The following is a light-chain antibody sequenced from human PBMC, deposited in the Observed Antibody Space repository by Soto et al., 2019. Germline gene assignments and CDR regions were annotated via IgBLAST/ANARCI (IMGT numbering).Light chain of an antibody. CDR3: QQYKKYST. V-gene: IGKV1-5*01. Sequence: DIQLTQSPSFLSASVGDRVTITCRASQSIGSWLAWYQQKPGKAPKLLIYDDSGLERGVPSRFSGSGSGTECTLTISSLQPDDFATYYCQQYKKYSTFGGGTKVDIK. CDR1: QSIGSW. J-gene: IGKJ4*01. CDR2: DDS.